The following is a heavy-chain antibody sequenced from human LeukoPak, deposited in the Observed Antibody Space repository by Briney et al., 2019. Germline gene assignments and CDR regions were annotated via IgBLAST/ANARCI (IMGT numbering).Heavy chain of an antibody. J-gene: IGHJ4*02. CDR2: ISYDGGNT. CDR1: GFIFSGYA. D-gene: IGHD5-12*01. CDR3: ARGRYSGYDSGYFDY. V-gene: IGHV3-30*04. Sequence: PGRSLRLSCGASGFIFSGYALHWVRQAPGKGLEWVAAISYDGGNTYYADSVKGRFTISRDNSKNTLYLQMESLRAEDTAVYYCARGRYSGYDSGYFDYWGQGTLVTVSS.